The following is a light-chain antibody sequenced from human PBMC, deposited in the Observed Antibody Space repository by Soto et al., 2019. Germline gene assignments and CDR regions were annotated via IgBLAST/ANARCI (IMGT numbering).Light chain of an antibody. CDR3: QQRSNWPRT. CDR2: DAS. J-gene: IGKJ2*01. CDR1: QSVGSS. V-gene: IGKV3-11*01. Sequence: EIVLTQSPATLSLSPGERATLSCRASQSVGSSLAWFQHKPGQAPGLLIYDASNRATGIPARFSGSGSGTDFTLTISSLEPEDFAVYYCQQRSNWPRTFGQGTKLEIK.